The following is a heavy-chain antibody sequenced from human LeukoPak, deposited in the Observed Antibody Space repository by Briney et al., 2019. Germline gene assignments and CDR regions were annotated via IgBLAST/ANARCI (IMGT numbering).Heavy chain of an antibody. CDR3: ARHASVDGNWPRPLNY. CDR2: IYYSGST. V-gene: IGHV4-39*01. CDR1: GGSIGSSPYY. J-gene: IGHJ4*02. D-gene: IGHD6-19*01. Sequence: SETLSLTCTVSGGSIGSSPYYWGWIRQPPGKGLEWIGNIYYSGSTYYNPSLKTRVTISVDTSKNQFSLKLTSVTAADTAVYYCARHASVDGNWPRPLNYWGQGSLVTVSS.